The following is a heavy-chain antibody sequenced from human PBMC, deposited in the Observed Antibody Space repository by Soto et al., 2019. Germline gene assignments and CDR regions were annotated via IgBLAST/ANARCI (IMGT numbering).Heavy chain of an antibody. CDR1: GYTFTSYG. J-gene: IGHJ5*02. Sequence: QVQLVQSGAEVKKPGASVKVSCKASGYTFTSYGISWVRQAPGQGLEWMGWISAYNGNTNYAQKLQGRVTMTTDTATSTAYMELRRLRLGDAAVYYCARARVCGSTSCYEAWFDHWGQGTLVTVSS. CDR3: ARARVCGSTSCYEAWFDH. D-gene: IGHD2-2*01. CDR2: ISAYNGNT. V-gene: IGHV1-18*01.